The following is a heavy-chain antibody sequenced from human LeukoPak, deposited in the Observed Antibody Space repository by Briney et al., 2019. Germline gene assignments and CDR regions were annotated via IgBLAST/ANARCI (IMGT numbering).Heavy chain of an antibody. CDR3: APTYSSTRGGYEY. J-gene: IGHJ4*02. V-gene: IGHV4-39*01. CDR2: INYSGAT. Sequence: PSETLSLTCTVSGGSISGSTYHWGWIRQPPGKGLEWIGSINYSGATYYNPSLESRVTISVDTSQNQFSLKGSPVTAADTAVYYCAPTYSSTRGGYEYWGQGTLVTVSS. D-gene: IGHD5-18*01. CDR1: GGSISGSTYH.